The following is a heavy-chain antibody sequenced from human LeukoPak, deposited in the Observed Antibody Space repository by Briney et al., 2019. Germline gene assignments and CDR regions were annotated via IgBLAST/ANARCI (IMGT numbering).Heavy chain of an antibody. J-gene: IGHJ6*03. CDR2: INPNSGGT. V-gene: IGHV1-2*02. CDR3: ASTSGGVYGYYYYYMDV. Sequence: ASVKVSCKASGYTFTGYYMHWVRRAPGQGLEWMGWINPNSGGTNYAQKFQGRVTMTRDTSISTAYMELSRLRSDDTAVYYCASTSGGVYGYYYYYMDVWGKGTTVTVSS. CDR1: GYTFTGYY. D-gene: IGHD5/OR15-5a*01.